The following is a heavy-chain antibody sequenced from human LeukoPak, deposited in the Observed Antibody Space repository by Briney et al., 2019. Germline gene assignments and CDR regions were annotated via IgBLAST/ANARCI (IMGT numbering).Heavy chain of an antibody. CDR2: IYNSGDT. J-gene: IGHJ4*02. V-gene: IGHV4-38-2*02. CDR1: GHSIGSGYY. Sequence: RSSETLSLTCSVSGHSIGSGYYWGWIRQPPGKGLEWIGSIYNSGDTYYNPSLKSRVTISIDTSKNQFSLKLTSVTAADTAVYYCARLPRFYFDYWGQGTLVTVSS. CDR3: ARLPRFYFDY.